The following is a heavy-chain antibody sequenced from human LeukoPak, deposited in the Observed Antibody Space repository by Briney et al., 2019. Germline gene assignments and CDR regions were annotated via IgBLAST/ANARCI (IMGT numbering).Heavy chain of an antibody. J-gene: IGHJ4*02. D-gene: IGHD3-3*01. CDR2: INPNSGGT. CDR1: GYTFTGYY. CDR3: AREEGSDDFWSALGEYYFDF. Sequence: GASVKVSCKASGYTFTGYYMHWVRQAPGQGLEWMGWINPNSGGTNFAQKFQGRVTMTRDTSISTAYMDLSRLRSDDTAVYYCAREEGSDDFWSALGEYYFDFWGQGTLVTVSS. V-gene: IGHV1-2*02.